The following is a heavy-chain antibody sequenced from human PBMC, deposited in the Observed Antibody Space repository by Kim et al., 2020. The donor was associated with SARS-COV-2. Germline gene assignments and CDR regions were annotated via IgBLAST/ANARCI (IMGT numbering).Heavy chain of an antibody. Sequence: ASVKVSCKASGYTFTSYYMHWVRQAPGQGLEWMGIINPSGGSTSYAQKFQGRVTMTRDTSTSTVYMELSSLRSEDTAVYYCARDLGTTVTQKYYYYYYGMDVWGQGTTVTVSS. D-gene: IGHD4-17*01. CDR2: INPSGGST. CDR3: ARDLGTTVTQKYYYYYYGMDV. J-gene: IGHJ6*02. CDR1: GYTFTSYY. V-gene: IGHV1-46*01.